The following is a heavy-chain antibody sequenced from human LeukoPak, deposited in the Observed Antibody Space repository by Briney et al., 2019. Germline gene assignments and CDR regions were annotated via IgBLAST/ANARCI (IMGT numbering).Heavy chain of an antibody. V-gene: IGHV3-21*01. CDR1: GFTFSSYS. Sequence: PGGSLRLSCAASGFTFSSYSMNWVRQAPGKGLEWVSSISSSSSYIYYADSVKGRFTISRDNAKNSLYLQMNSLRAEDTAVYYCARDPAAADTNYYMDVWGKGPTVTVSS. J-gene: IGHJ6*03. CDR2: ISSSSSYI. CDR3: ARDPAAADTNYYMDV. D-gene: IGHD6-13*01.